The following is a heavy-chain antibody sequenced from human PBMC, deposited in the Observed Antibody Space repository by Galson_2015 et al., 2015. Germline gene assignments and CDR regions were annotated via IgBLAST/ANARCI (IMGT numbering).Heavy chain of an antibody. J-gene: IGHJ1*01. CDR1: GFTFSSYG. D-gene: IGHD2-21*02. V-gene: IGHV3-33*01. CDR2: IWYDGSNK. CDR3: ARDDVGGGDPGRGSVPQH. Sequence: SLRLSCAASGFTFSSYGMHWVRQAPGKGLEWVAVIWYDGSNKYYADSVKGRFTISRDNSKNTLYLQMNSPRAEDTAVYYCARDDVGGGDPGRGSVPQHWGQGTLVTVSS.